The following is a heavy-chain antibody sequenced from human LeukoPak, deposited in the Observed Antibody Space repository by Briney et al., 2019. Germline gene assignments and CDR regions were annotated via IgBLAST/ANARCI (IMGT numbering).Heavy chain of an antibody. CDR3: ARGGGKGGYYDILTGYYYGPTAKLDY. V-gene: IGHV1-2*02. D-gene: IGHD3-9*01. CDR2: INPNSGGT. J-gene: IGHJ4*02. CDR1: GYTFTGYY. Sequence: GASVKVSCKASGYTFTGYYMHWVRQAPGQGLEWMGWINPNSGGTNYAQKFQGRVTMTRDTSISTAYMELSRLRSDDTAVYYCARGGGKGGYYDILTGYYYGPTAKLDYWGQGTLVTVSS.